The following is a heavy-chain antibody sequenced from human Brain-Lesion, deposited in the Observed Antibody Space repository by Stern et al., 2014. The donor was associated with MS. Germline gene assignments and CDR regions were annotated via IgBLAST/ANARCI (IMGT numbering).Heavy chain of an antibody. CDR3: AKDRQYLTYFFDH. V-gene: IGHV3-30*18. CDR1: GFTFGSCA. J-gene: IGHJ5*02. D-gene: IGHD2/OR15-2a*01. CDR2: VSYDGSNK. Sequence: DQLVESGGGVVQPGRPLRLSCVASGFTFGSCAMHWVRQAPGTGLVWVAGVSYDGSNKYYADSVKGRFTISRDNSQNTLYMQMSSLRPEDTAVYYCAKDRQYLTYFFDHWGQGSLVTVSS.